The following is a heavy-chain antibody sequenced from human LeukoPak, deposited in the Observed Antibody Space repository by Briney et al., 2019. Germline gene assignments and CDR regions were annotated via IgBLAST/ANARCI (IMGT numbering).Heavy chain of an antibody. CDR3: AHRSRAYPSPWFLGVFDY. CDR1: GFSLRTPGGG. J-gene: IGHJ4*02. V-gene: IGHV2-5*02. D-gene: IGHD3-10*01. Sequence: SGPTLLHPPQTLTLTCTLSGFSLRTPGGGVGWIRQPSGEALEWLPLPYWEDDKRYSPSLKNRLTIIKDTSKNQVVLTLTNVDPVDTATYYCAHRSRAYPSPWFLGVFDYWGQGTLVTVSS. CDR2: PYWEDDK.